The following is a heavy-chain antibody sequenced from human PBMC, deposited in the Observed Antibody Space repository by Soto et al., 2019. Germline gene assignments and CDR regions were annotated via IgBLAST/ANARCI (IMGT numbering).Heavy chain of an antibody. CDR1: GYTFTSYD. V-gene: IGHV1-8*01. CDR2: VNPNSGNT. Sequence: QVQLVQSGAEVKKPGASVKVSCKASGYTFTSYDINWVRQATGQGLEWMGWVNPNSGNTGYAQKFQGRVTMTRNTSKSTAYMELSSLSSEDTAVYYGARGFGGFGVDYVHDYWGQGTLVTVSS. J-gene: IGHJ4*02. D-gene: IGHD3-10*01. CDR3: ARGFGGFGVDYVHDY.